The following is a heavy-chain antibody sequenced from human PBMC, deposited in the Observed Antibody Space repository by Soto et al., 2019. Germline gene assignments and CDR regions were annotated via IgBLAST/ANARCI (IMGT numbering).Heavy chain of an antibody. CDR1: GGSISSGGYY. CDR2: IYYSGST. J-gene: IGHJ5*02. V-gene: IGHV4-31*03. CDR3: ARTPFPGWFGP. Sequence: LSLTCTVSGGSISSGGYYWSWIRQHPGKGLEWIGYIYYSGSTYYNPSLKSRVTISVDTSKSQFSLKLSSVTAADTAVYYCARTPFPGWFGPWGQGTLVTVSS.